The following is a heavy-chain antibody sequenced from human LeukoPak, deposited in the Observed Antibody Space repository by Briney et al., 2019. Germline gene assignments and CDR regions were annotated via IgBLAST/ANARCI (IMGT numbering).Heavy chain of an antibody. J-gene: IGHJ5*02. CDR3: ARELWFVNAPGSWFDP. D-gene: IGHD3-10*01. CDR1: GGSISSGGYY. CDR2: IYNSGSS. Sequence: SQTLSLTCTLSGGSISSGGYYWYWIRQHPGKGLEWIGHIYNSGSSYYNPSLKSRVTISVDKSKNQFSLRLTSVTAADTAVYYCARELWFVNAPGSWFDPWGQGTLVTVSS. V-gene: IGHV4-31*03.